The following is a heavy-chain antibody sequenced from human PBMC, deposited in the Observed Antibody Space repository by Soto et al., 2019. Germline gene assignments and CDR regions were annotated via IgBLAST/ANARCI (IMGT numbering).Heavy chain of an antibody. CDR2: INPNSGGT. CDR1: GYTFTGYY. J-gene: IGHJ4*02. CDR3: ARHYYDSSGYYYFDY. D-gene: IGHD3-22*01. Sequence: QVQLVQSGAEVKKPGASVKVSCKASGYTFTGYYMHWVRQAPGQGLEWMGWINPNSGGTNYAQKFQGRVNMTRDTSISTAYMELSRLRSDDTAVYYCARHYYDSSGYYYFDYWGQGTLVTVSS. V-gene: IGHV1-2*02.